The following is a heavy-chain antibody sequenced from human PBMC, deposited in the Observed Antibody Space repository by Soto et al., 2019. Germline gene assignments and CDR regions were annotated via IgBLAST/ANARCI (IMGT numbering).Heavy chain of an antibody. Sequence: PGGSLRLSCAASGFTFSSYSMNWVRQAPGKGLEWVSSISSSSSYIYYADSVKGRFTISRDNAKNSLYLQMNSLRAEDTAVYYCARALSYYDSSGYYAPDYWGQGTLVTVSS. D-gene: IGHD3-22*01. V-gene: IGHV3-21*01. J-gene: IGHJ4*02. CDR1: GFTFSSYS. CDR2: ISSSSSYI. CDR3: ARALSYYDSSGYYAPDY.